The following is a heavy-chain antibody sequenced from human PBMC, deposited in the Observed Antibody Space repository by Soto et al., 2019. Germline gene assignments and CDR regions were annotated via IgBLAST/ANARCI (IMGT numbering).Heavy chain of an antibody. CDR1: GFTFSSYS. CDR2: FRTGGDDGTT. J-gene: IGHJ4*02. V-gene: IGHV3-23*01. D-gene: IGHD3-10*01. CDR3: AQKVNSGPGSQYFDY. Sequence: EVQLLESGGGLVQPGGSLRLSCAASGFTFSSYSMSWVRQAPGKGLEWVSGFRTGGDDGTTYYADSVKGRFTISRDNSKNTLFLQMNSLRAEDTAIYYCAQKVNSGPGSQYFDYWGQGTLVTVSS.